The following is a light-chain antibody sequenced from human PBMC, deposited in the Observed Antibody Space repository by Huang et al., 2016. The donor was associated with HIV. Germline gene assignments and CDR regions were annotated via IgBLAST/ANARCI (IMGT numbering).Light chain of an antibody. V-gene: IGKV3-20*01. CDR3: QQYGSSSTWT. J-gene: IGKJ1*01. Sequence: EIVLTQSPGTLSLSPGERATLSCRASQSVSSSYLAWYQQKPGQAPRLLIYGASSRGNCNPDRVSGSGAWTDLTLNISRIEPEDFAVYYCQQYGSSSTWTFGQGTKVEIK. CDR1: QSVSSSY. CDR2: GAS.